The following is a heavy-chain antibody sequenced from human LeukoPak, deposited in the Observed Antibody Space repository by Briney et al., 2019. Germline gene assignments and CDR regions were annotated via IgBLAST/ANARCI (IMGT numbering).Heavy chain of an antibody. CDR3: ARRRPPDDVHDIQYNWFDP. V-gene: IGHV5-10-1*01. CDR1: GYSFTSYW. Sequence: GESLRISCKGSGYSFTSYWISWVRQMRGKGLEWMGRIDPSDSYTNYSPSFQGHVTISADKSISTAYLQWSSLKASDTAMYYCARRRPPDDVHDIQYNWFDPWGQGTLVTVSS. J-gene: IGHJ5*02. CDR2: IDPSDSYT. D-gene: IGHD3-9*01.